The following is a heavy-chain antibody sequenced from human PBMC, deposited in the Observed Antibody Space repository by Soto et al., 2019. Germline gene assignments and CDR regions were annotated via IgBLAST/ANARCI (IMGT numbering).Heavy chain of an antibody. CDR2: ISGSGGST. V-gene: IGHV3-23*01. J-gene: IGHJ3*02. Sequence: GGSLRLSCAASGFTFSSYAMSWVRQAPGKGLEWVSAISGSGGSTYYADSVKGRFTISRDNSKNTLYLQMNSLRAEDTAVYYCAKVEGYYYDDSGYAFAIWGQGTMVTVSS. CDR1: GFTFSSYA. CDR3: AKVEGYYYDDSGYAFAI. D-gene: IGHD3-22*01.